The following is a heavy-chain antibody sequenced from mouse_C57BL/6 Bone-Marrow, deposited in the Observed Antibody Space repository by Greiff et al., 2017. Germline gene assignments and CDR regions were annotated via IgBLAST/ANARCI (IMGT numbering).Heavy chain of an antibody. CDR3: ARSSSTMITTRYFDY. V-gene: IGHV1-64*01. CDR1: GYTFTSYW. D-gene: IGHD2-4*01. CDR2: IHPNSGST. J-gene: IGHJ2*01. Sequence: QVQLQQPGAELVKPGASVKLSCKASGYTFTSYWMHWVKQRPGQGLEWIGMIHPNSGSTNYNEKFKSKATLTVDKSSSTAYMQLSSLTSEDSAVYYCARSSSTMITTRYFDYWGQGTTLTVSS.